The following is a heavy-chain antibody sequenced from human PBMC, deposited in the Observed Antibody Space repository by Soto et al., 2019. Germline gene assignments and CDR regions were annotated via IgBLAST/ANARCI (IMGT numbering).Heavy chain of an antibody. D-gene: IGHD6-13*01. CDR3: ARDPLGIAAAGTRFASHHYGMDV. V-gene: IGHV3-53*01. J-gene: IGHJ6*02. Sequence: VPQRLSGERSVVNESRSCMRWVRQDPRKGLERVSVIYSGGSTYYADSVKGRFTISRDNSKNTLYLQMNSLRAEDTAVYYCARDPLGIAAAGTRFASHHYGMDVWGQGTTVTVSS. CDR1: VVNESRSC. CDR2: IYSGGST.